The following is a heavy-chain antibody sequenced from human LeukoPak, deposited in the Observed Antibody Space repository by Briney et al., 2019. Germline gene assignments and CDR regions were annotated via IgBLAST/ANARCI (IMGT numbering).Heavy chain of an antibody. CDR1: GYTFTGYY. V-gene: IGHV1-2*02. CDR2: INPNSGGT. D-gene: IGHD1-26*01. CDR3: ARAGLGATGAFDI. J-gene: IGHJ3*02. Sequence: ASVKVSCKASGYTFTGYYMHWVRQAPGQGLEWMGWINPNSGGTNYAQKFQGRVTMTRDTSISTAYMELSRLRSDDTAVYYCARAGLGATGAFDIWGQGTMVTVSS.